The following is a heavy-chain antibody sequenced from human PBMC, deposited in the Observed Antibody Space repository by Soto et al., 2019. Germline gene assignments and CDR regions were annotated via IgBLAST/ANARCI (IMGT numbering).Heavy chain of an antibody. Sequence: SETLSLTCTVSGGSISSYYWSWIRQPPGKGLEWIGYIYYSGSTNYNPSLKSRVTISVDTSKNQFSLKLSSVTAADTAVYYCARGSGWYLVYFDYWGQGTLVTVSS. V-gene: IGHV4-59*01. J-gene: IGHJ4*02. CDR2: IYYSGST. CDR1: GGSISSYY. D-gene: IGHD6-19*01. CDR3: ARGSGWYLVYFDY.